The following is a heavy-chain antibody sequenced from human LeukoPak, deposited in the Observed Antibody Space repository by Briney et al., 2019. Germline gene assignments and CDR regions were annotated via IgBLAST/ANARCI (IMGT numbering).Heavy chain of an antibody. CDR1: GFTVSSNY. CDR3: ASGFSYGKVDY. Sequence: GGSLRLSCAASGFTVSSNYMSWVRQAPGKGLEWGSLIYSGGRIFYADSVKGRFIISTDNSKNTLYLQKNSLRAEDTAVYYCASGFSYGKVDYWGQGTLVTVSS. J-gene: IGHJ4*02. D-gene: IGHD5-18*01. V-gene: IGHV3-66*01. CDR2: IYSGGRI.